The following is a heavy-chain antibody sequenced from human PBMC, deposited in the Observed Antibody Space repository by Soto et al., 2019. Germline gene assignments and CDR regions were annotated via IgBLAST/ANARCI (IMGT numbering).Heavy chain of an antibody. J-gene: IGHJ5*02. CDR2: IYYSGST. D-gene: IGHD3-22*01. CDR3: ARDSGYSETSWFDP. V-gene: IGHV4-59*01. Sequence: ETLSLTCTVSGGSISSYYWSWIRQPPGKGLEWIGYIYYSGSTNYNPSLKSRVTISVDTSKNQFSLKLSSVTAADTAVYYCARDSGYSETSWFDPWGQGTLVTVSS. CDR1: GGSISSYY.